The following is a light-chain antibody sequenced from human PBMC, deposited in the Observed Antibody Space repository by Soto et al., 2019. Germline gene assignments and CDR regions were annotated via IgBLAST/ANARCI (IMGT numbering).Light chain of an antibody. J-gene: IGLJ1*01. CDR3: SSYTSISTYV. Sequence: QSALTQPASVSGSPGQSITISCTGTSSDVGGYNYVSWYQQHPGKASKLMISEVSNRPSGVSNRFSGSKSANTASLTISGLQAEDEADYYCSSYTSISTYVFGTGTKLTVL. CDR1: SSDVGGYNY. CDR2: EVS. V-gene: IGLV2-14*01.